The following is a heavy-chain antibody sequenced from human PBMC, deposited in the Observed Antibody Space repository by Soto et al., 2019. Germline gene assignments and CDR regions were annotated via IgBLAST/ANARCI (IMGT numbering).Heavy chain of an antibody. J-gene: IGHJ6*02. CDR2: ISNSGGTT. CDR1: GFSFSSYA. Sequence: EVQLLESGGGLVQPGGSLRLSCAASGFSFSSYAMSWARQAPGKGLEWVSVISNSGGTTFYADSVKGRFTISRDNFKNTVFLQMSSLRAEDTAVYYCAKYVAVAGTALYGMDFWGQGTTVTVSS. CDR3: AKYVAVAGTALYGMDF. V-gene: IGHV3-23*01. D-gene: IGHD6-19*01.